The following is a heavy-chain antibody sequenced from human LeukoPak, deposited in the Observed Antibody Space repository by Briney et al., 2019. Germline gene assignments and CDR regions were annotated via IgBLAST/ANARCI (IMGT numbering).Heavy chain of an antibody. V-gene: IGHV1-2*02. D-gene: IGHD4-17*01. CDR1: GYTFTGYY. Sequence: ASVKVSCKASGYTFTGYYMHWVRQAPGQGLEWMGWINPNSGGTNYAQKFQGRVTMTRDTSISTAYMELSRLRSDDTAVYYCAAGMTTVTTDFRSLAATDYMDVWGKGTTVTVSS. J-gene: IGHJ6*03. CDR2: INPNSGGT. CDR3: AAGMTTVTTDFRSLAATDYMDV.